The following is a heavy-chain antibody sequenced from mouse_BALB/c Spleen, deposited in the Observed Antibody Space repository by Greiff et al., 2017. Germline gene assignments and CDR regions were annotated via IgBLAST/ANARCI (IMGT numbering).Heavy chain of an antibody. Sequence: EVKVVESGGDLVKPGGSLKLSCAASGFTFSSYGMSWVRQTPDKRLEWVATISSGGSYTYYPDSVKGRFTISRDNAKNTLYLQMSSLKSEDTAMYYCARQDGSPYYYAMDYWGQGTSVTVSS. V-gene: IGHV5-6*01. J-gene: IGHJ4*01. CDR1: GFTFSSYG. CDR2: ISSGGSYT. CDR3: ARQDGSPYYYAMDY. D-gene: IGHD1-1*01.